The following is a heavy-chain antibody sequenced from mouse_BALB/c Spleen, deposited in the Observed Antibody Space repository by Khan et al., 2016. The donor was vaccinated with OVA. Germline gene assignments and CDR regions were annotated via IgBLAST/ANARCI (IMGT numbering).Heavy chain of an antibody. Sequence: QVQLKESGPGLVAPSQSLSITCTISGFSLTNYGVHWVRQPPGKGLEWLVVIWSDGSTTYNSALKSRLTISKDNSKSQVFLKMNSLQTEDTAMYFCARQPYYHYNIMDYWGQGTPVTVSS. V-gene: IGHV2-6-1*01. CDR2: IWSDGST. J-gene: IGHJ4*01. D-gene: IGHD2-10*01. CDR1: GFSLTNYG. CDR3: ARQPYYHYNIMDY.